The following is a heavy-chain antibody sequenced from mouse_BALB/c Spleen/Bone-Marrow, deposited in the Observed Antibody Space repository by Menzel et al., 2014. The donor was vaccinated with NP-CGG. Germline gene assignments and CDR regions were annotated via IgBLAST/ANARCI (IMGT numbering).Heavy chain of an antibody. CDR2: IYPGDGDT. CDR1: GYAFSSPW. CDR3: ARSYYGSSYYFDY. J-gene: IGHJ2*01. D-gene: IGHD1-1*01. V-gene: IGHV1-82*01. Sequence: QVQLKESGPELVKPGASVKISCKASGYAFSSPWMNWVKQRPGQGLEWIGRIYPGDGDTNCNGKFKGKATLTADKSSSTAYMQLSSLTSVDSAVYFCARSYYGSSYYFDYWGQGTTLTVSS.